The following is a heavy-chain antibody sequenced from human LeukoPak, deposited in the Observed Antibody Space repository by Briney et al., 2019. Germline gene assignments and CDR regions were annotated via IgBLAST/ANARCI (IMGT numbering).Heavy chain of an antibody. CDR1: GFTFRSYA. CDR2: IAYDGSNK. V-gene: IGHV3-30-3*01. CDR3: ARESYGDYYFDY. Sequence: GGSLRLSCVASGFTFRSYAMHWVRQAPGEGLEWVAVIAYDGSNKYYADSVKGRFTISRDNSKNTLYLQMNSLRAEDTAVYYCARESYGDYYFDYWGQGTLVTVSS. D-gene: IGHD4-17*01. J-gene: IGHJ4*02.